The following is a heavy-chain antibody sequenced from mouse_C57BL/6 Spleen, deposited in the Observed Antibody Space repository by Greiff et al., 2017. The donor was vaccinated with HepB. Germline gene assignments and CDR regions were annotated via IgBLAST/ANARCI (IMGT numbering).Heavy chain of an antibody. CDR1: GYAFTNYL. V-gene: IGHV1-54*01. CDR2: INPGSGGT. Sequence: QVQLKESGAELVRPGTSVKVSCKASGYAFTNYLIEWVKQRPGQGLEWIGVINPGSGGTNYNEKFKGKATLTADKSSSTAYMQLSSLTSEDSAVYFCARGVPARYFDYWGQGTTLTVSS. CDR3: ARGVPARYFDY. J-gene: IGHJ2*01.